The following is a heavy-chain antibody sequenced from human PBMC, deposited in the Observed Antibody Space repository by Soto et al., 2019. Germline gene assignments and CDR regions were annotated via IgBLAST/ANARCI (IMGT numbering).Heavy chain of an antibody. CDR2: TYYRSRWYK. CDR1: GDSVSDNTAA. D-gene: IGHD4-17*01. Sequence: QVQLQQSGPGLVKPSQTLSLTCAISGDSVSDNTAAWNWIRQSPSRVLEWLGRTYYRSRWYKDYAVSVRSRISINPDTSKNQFSLQLNSVTPEDTAVYYCARDGGIALTTFDYWGQGSLVTVSS. J-gene: IGHJ4*02. V-gene: IGHV6-1*01. CDR3: ARDGGIALTTFDY.